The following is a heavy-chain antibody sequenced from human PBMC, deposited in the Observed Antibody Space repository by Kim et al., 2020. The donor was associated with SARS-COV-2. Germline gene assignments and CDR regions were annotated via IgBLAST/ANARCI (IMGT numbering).Heavy chain of an antibody. J-gene: IGHJ4*02. CDR3: TSRPFFGVVNFDY. CDR1: GGSFSGYY. V-gene: IGHV4-34*01. CDR2: INQSGST. Sequence: SETLSLTCAVYGGSFSGYYWSWIRQPPGKGLEWIGEINQSGSTNYNPSLKSRVTISVDTSKNQFSLKLSSVTAADTAVYYCTSRPFFGVVNFDYWGQGTL. D-gene: IGHD3-3*01.